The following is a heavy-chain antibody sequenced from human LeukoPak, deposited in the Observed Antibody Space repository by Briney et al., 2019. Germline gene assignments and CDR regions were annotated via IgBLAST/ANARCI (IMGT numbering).Heavy chain of an antibody. Sequence: PSETLSLSCTVSGGSISSSSYYWGWIRQPPGKGLEWIGSIYYSGSTYYNPSLESRLSISVDTSKNQFSLKFSSVTAADTALYWCARNNAPRRVGFDFWGQGILVTVSS. J-gene: IGHJ4*02. D-gene: IGHD2-2*01. CDR1: GGSISSSSYY. V-gene: IGHV4-39*01. CDR2: IYYSGST. CDR3: ARNNAPRRVGFDF.